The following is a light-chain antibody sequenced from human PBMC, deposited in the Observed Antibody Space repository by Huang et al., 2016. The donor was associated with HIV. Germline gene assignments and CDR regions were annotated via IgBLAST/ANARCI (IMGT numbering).Light chain of an antibody. Sequence: DIVMTQSPASLTVSLCERATINCKSSQSVLDNSNNKNYLVWYQQKKGRPPKLLIYWASTRESGVPDRFSGGGSGTDFSLTISSLQAEDVAVYYCQQYYTTPGFTFGPGTKVDIK. V-gene: IGKV4-1*01. CDR1: QSVLDNSNNKNY. J-gene: IGKJ3*01. CDR2: WAS. CDR3: QQYYTTPGFT.